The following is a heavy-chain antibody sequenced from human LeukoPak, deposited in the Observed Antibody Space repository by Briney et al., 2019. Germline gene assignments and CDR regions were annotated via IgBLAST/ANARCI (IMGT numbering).Heavy chain of an antibody. CDR1: GGTFSSYA. J-gene: IGHJ6*04. D-gene: IGHD3-10*01. V-gene: IGHV1-69*01. CDR2: IIPIFGTA. Sequence: SVKVSCKASGGTFSSYAISWVRQAPGQGLEWMGGIIPIFGTANCAQKFQGRVTITADESTSTAYMELSSLRSEDTAVYYCASRQEGSGSYYYYYYGMDVWGKGTTVTVSS. CDR3: ASRQEGSGSYYYYYYGMDV.